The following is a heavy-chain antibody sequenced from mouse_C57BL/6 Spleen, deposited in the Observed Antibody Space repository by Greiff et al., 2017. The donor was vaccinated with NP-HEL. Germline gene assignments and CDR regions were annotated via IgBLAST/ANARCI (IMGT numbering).Heavy chain of an antibody. CDR2: IWSGGST. CDR1: GFSLTSYG. J-gene: IGHJ3*01. D-gene: IGHD2-5*01. Sequence: QVQLQQSGPGLVQPSQSLSIPCTVSGFSLTSYGVHRVRQSPGKGLEWLGVIWSGGSTAYNAAFISSLSISKDNSKSQVFFKMNSLQADDTAIYYCARKGYSNYVGFAYGGQGTLVTVSA. V-gene: IGHV2-2*01. CDR3: ARKGYSNYVGFAY.